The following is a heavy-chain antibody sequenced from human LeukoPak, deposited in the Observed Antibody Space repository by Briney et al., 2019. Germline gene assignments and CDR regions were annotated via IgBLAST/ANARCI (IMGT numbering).Heavy chain of an antibody. Sequence: SETLSLTCTVSGGSINDYYWMWIRQPPGKGLEWIGSVYYSGSTYYNPSLKSRVTISVDTSKNQFSLKLSSVTAADTAVYYCARQPSYGDLGDYWGQGTLVTVSS. CDR3: ARQPSYGDLGDY. CDR1: GGSINDYY. CDR2: VYYSGST. V-gene: IGHV4-59*05. D-gene: IGHD4-17*01. J-gene: IGHJ4*02.